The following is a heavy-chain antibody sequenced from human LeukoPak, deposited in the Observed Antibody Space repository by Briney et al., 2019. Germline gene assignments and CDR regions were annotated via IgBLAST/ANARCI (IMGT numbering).Heavy chain of an antibody. V-gene: IGHV4-38-2*02. CDR2: IYHSGST. J-gene: IGHJ6*03. D-gene: IGHD1-26*01. CDR3: AREGAAPYYYYMDV. CDR1: GYSISSGYY. Sequence: SETLSLTCTVSGYSISSGYYWGWIRQSPGKGLEWIGSIYHSGSTYYNPSLKSRVTISVDTSKNQFSLKLGSVTAADTAVYYCAREGAAPYYYYMDVWGKGTTVTISS.